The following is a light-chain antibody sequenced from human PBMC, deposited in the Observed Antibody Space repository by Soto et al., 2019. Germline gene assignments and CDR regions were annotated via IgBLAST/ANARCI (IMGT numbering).Light chain of an antibody. CDR1: SSDVGGSNY. J-gene: IGLJ1*01. CDR3: SSYTSSSLYV. CDR2: DVS. V-gene: IGLV2-14*01. Sequence: QSALTQPASVSGSPGQSITISCTGTSSDVGGSNYVSWYQQLPGKAPKLMIYDVSDRPSGASNRFSGSKSGNTASLTISGLQDEDEADYYCSSYTSSSLYVFGTGTKLTVL.